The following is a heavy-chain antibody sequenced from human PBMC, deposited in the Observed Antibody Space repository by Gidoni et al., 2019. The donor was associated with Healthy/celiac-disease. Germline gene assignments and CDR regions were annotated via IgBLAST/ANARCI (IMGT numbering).Heavy chain of an antibody. CDR1: GYNYTSYY. J-gene: IGHJ4*02. Sequence: QVQLVQSGAEGKKPGASVKGSCKASGYNYTSYYMPWVRQAPGQGLEWMGIINPSGGSTSYAQTFQGRVTMTRDTSTSTVYMWLSSLRSEDTAVYYCARGWVRSELGIFDYWGQGTLVTVSS. V-gene: IGHV1-46*01. D-gene: IGHD1-26*01. CDR3: ARGWVRSELGIFDY. CDR2: INPSGGST.